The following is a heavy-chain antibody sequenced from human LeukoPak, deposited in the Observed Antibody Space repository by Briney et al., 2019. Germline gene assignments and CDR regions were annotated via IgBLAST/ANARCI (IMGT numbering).Heavy chain of an antibody. CDR2: ISSSGSTL. V-gene: IGHV3-11*04. CDR3: SRDNDCSGGSCFDY. J-gene: IGHJ4*02. CDR1: GFTFSNAW. Sequence: GGSLRLSCAASGFTFSNAWMSWVRQAPGKGLEWVSYISSSGSTLYYADSVKGRFTISRDNAQNSLYLQMNSLRAEDTAVYYCSRDNDCSGGSCFDYWGQGTLVTVSS. D-gene: IGHD2-15*01.